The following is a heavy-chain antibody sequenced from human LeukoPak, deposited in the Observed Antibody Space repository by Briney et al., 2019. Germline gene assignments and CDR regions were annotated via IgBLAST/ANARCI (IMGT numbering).Heavy chain of an antibody. CDR1: GFTFSGYA. D-gene: IGHD3-22*01. CDR3: AKDVRYDSSGIFDY. V-gene: IGHV3-23*01. CDR2: ISGSGGST. J-gene: IGHJ4*02. Sequence: GGSLRLSCAASGFTFSGYAMSWVRQAPGKGLEWASSISGSGGSTHYADSVKGRFTISRDNSKNTLYRQMNSLRAEDTAVYFCAKDVRYDSSGIFDYWGQGTLVTVSS.